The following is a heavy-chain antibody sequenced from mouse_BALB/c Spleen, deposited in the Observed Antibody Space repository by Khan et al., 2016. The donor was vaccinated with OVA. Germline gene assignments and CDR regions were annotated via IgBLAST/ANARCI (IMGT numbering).Heavy chain of an antibody. CDR2: IWSGGDT. CDR1: GFSLTNYG. Sequence: QVQLKESGPGLVQPSLSLSITCTVSGFSLTNYGVHWVRQSPGKGLEWLGVIWSGGDTDYNAAFISRLSINNDNSKSQVFFKMNSLQTNDTAIYYCARNSHYYGNRIDYTMDYWGQGTSVTVSS. V-gene: IGHV2-2*02. D-gene: IGHD1-1*01. J-gene: IGHJ4*01. CDR3: ARNSHYYGNRIDYTMDY.